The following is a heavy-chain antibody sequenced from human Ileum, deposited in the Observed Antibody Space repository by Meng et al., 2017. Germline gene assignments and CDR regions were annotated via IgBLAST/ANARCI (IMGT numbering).Heavy chain of an antibody. CDR3: AKTGCGSSGHYCFRE. CDR1: GYTFTSYY. D-gene: IGHD6-19*01. Sequence: ASVKVSCKASGYTFTSYYMHWVRQAPGQGLEWMGIINPSGGSTSYAQKFQGRVTMTRDTSTSTVYMELSSLRSEDTAVYYCAKTGCGSSGHYCFREWGQGTLVTVSS. J-gene: IGHJ4*02. CDR2: INPSGGST. V-gene: IGHV1-46*01.